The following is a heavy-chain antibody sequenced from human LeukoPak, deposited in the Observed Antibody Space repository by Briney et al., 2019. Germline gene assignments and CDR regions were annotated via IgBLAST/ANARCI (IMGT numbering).Heavy chain of an antibody. CDR3: ARNYRFYGSGSYYFDY. Sequence: SETLSLTCTVSGGSISSYYWSWIRQPAGKGLEWVGRIYTSGSTNYNPSLKSRVTMSVDTSKNQFSLKLSSVTAADTAVYYCARNYRFYGSGSYYFDYWGQGTLVTVSS. CDR1: GGSISSYY. V-gene: IGHV4-4*07. J-gene: IGHJ4*02. CDR2: IYTSGST. D-gene: IGHD3-10*01.